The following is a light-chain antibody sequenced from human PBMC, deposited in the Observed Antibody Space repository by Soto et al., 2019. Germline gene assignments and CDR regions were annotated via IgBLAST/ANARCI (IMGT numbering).Light chain of an antibody. V-gene: IGKV3-15*01. CDR3: QQYNKWPPWT. J-gene: IGKJ1*01. CDR2: GAS. Sequence: EIVMTQSPATLSVSPGERATLSCRASQSVSSNLAWYQQKRGQAPRLLIYGASTRATGIPAMFSGSGSGTEFTLTIRSLQSEDFAVYYCQQYNKWPPWTFGQGTKVEIK. CDR1: QSVSSN.